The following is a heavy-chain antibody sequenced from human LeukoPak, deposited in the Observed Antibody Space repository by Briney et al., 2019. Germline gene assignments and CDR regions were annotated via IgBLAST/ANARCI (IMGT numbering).Heavy chain of an antibody. J-gene: IGHJ6*03. CDR2: IKSKTDGGTT. CDR3: TTPYYYDSSGLNYYYYMDV. D-gene: IGHD3-22*01. CDR1: GFTFSSYE. Sequence: PRGSLRLSCAASGFTFSSYEMNWVRQAPGKGLEWVGRIKSKTDGGTTDYAAPVKGRFTISRDDSKNTLYLQMNSLKTEDTAVYYCTTPYYYDSSGLNYYYYMDVWGKGTTVTVSS. V-gene: IGHV3-15*01.